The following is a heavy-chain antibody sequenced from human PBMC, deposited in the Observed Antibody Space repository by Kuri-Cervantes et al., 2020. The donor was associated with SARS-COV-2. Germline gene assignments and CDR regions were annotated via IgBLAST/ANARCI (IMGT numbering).Heavy chain of an antibody. CDR1: GFTFDDYA. D-gene: IGHD5-18*01. J-gene: IGHJ4*02. V-gene: IGHV3-9*01. CDR2: ISWNSGSI. Sequence: LSLTCAASGFTFDDYAMHWVRQAPGKGLEWVSGISWNSGSIGYADSVKGRFTISRDNAKNSLYLQMNSLRAEDTALYYCAKDLLRGYSYGYGFDYWGQGTLVTVSS. CDR3: AKDLLRGYSYGYGFDY.